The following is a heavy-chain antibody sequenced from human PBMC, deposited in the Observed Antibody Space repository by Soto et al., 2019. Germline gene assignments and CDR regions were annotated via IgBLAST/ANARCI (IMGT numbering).Heavy chain of an antibody. CDR2: INHSGST. CDR1: GGSFSGYY. D-gene: IGHD3-22*01. Sequence: SETLSLTCAVYGGSFSGYYWSWIRQPPGKGLEWIGEINHSGSTNYNPSLKSRVTISVDTSKNQFSLKLSSVTAADTAVYYCATGSVTYYYDSSGYYDTEYFQHWGQGTLVTVSS. CDR3: ATGSVTYYYDSSGYYDTEYFQH. J-gene: IGHJ1*01. V-gene: IGHV4-34*01.